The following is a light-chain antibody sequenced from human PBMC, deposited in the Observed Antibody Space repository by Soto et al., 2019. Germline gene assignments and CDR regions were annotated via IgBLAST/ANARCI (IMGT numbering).Light chain of an antibody. V-gene: IGKV1-13*02. CDR2: DAS. Sequence: AIQLTQSPSSLSASVGDRVAITCRASQGISSALAWYQQKPGKAPNLLIYDASSLESGVPSRVSGSRSGTDFTLTISSLQPEDFATYYCQQFYSDSPLTFGGGTKGEIK. CDR3: QQFYSDSPLT. J-gene: IGKJ4*01. CDR1: QGISSA.